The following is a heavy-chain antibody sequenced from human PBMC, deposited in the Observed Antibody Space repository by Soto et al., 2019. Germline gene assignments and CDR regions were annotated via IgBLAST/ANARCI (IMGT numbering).Heavy chain of an antibody. Sequence: GGSLRLSCAASGFTVSSNYMSWVRQAPGKGLEWVSVIYSGGSTYYADSVKGRFTISRDNSKNTLYLQMNSLRAEDTAVYYCARTKWELPYYYYGMDVWGQGTTVTAP. J-gene: IGHJ6*02. CDR3: ARTKWELPYYYYGMDV. D-gene: IGHD1-26*01. V-gene: IGHV3-53*01. CDR2: IYSGGST. CDR1: GFTVSSNY.